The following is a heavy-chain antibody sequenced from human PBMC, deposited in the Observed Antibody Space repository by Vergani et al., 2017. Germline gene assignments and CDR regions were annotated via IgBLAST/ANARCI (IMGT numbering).Heavy chain of an antibody. CDR1: GYTFTSYG. D-gene: IGHD2-8*01. Sequence: QVQLVQSGIEVKKPGASVKVSCKASGYTFTSYGISWVRQAPGKGLEWMGWINTYNGKTNYAQKVQGRVTINTDTSTRTAYRELRSLRSDDTALYYCARDLRMTLFYGLDVWGQGCTVTVSS. CDR2: INTYNGKT. CDR3: ARDLRMTLFYGLDV. J-gene: IGHJ6*02. V-gene: IGHV1-18*01.